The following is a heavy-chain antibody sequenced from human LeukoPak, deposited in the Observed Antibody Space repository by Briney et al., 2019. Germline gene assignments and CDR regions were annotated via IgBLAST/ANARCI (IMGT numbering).Heavy chain of an antibody. Sequence: PGGSLRLSCAASGFTFSSYAMSWVRQAPGKGLEWVSAISGSGGSTYYADSAKGRFTISRDNSKNTLYLQMNSLRAEDTAVYYCANSAGYSSSLGVDYWGQGTLVTVSS. CDR1: GFTFSSYA. CDR3: ANSAGYSSSLGVDY. V-gene: IGHV3-23*01. CDR2: ISGSGGST. D-gene: IGHD6-13*01. J-gene: IGHJ4*02.